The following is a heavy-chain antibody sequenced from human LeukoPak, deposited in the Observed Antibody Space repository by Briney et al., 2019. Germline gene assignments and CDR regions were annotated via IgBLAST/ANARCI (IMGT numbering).Heavy chain of an antibody. CDR1: GFTFSSYA. J-gene: IGHJ4*02. Sequence: QAGGSLRLSCAASGFTFSSYAMNWVRQAPGKGLEWVSISGSGGDTYYADFVKGRFTISRDNSKNTLYLQMNSLRAEDTAVYYCAKARGATYGTYYFDYWGQGTLVTVSS. CDR2: SGSGGDT. V-gene: IGHV3-23*01. D-gene: IGHD4/OR15-4a*01. CDR3: AKARGATYGTYYFDY.